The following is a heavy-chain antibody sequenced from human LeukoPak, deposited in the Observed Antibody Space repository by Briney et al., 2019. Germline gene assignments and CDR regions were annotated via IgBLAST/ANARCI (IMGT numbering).Heavy chain of an antibody. Sequence: GGSLRPSCAASGFPLSTYSMSWVRQAPGKGLEWVSYISSISSIIYYADSVKGRFTISRDNARSSLYLQMNSLRAEDTAVYYCARSRPGTEAGQPNFDYWGQGTLVTVSS. V-gene: IGHV3-48*01. CDR3: ARSRPGTEAGQPNFDY. J-gene: IGHJ4*02. D-gene: IGHD6-13*01. CDR1: GFPLSTYS. CDR2: ISSISSII.